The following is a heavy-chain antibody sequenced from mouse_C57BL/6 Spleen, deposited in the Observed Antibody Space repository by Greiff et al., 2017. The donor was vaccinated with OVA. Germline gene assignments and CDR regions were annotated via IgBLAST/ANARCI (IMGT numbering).Heavy chain of an antibody. CDR3: ARGDDGYPYYAMDY. D-gene: IGHD2-3*01. CDR2: IYPGDGDT. J-gene: IGHJ4*01. V-gene: IGHV1-80*01. CDR1: GYAFSSYW. Sequence: QVQLQQSGAELVKPGASVKISCKASGYAFSSYWMNWVKQRPGKGLEWIGQIYPGDGDTNYNGKFKGKATLTADKSSSTAYMQLSSLTSEDSAVYFCARGDDGYPYYAMDYWGQGTSVTVSS.